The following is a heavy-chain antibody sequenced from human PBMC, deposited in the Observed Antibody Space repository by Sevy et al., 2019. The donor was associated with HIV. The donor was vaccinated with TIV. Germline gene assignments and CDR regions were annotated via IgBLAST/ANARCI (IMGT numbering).Heavy chain of an antibody. Sequence: GGSLRLSCAASGFNFSDHYMAWVRQAPGKGLEWLSYISSSTSTINYADSVKGRFTISRDNAKNSLHLQMNSLRVDDTAIYYCARVTINYDGDYWGQGTLVTVSS. CDR3: ARVTINYDGDY. D-gene: IGHD3-16*01. CDR1: GFNFSDHY. J-gene: IGHJ4*02. V-gene: IGHV3-11*01. CDR2: ISSSTSTI.